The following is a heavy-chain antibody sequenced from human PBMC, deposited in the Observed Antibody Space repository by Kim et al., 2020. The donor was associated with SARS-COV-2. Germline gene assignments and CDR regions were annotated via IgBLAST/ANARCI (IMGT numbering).Heavy chain of an antibody. J-gene: IGHJ5*02. Sequence: SETLSLTCTVSGGSISSSDYYWGWIRQPPGQGLEWIGSIYYTGTTYYNPSLKSRVTISVDTSKNQLSLKLSSVTDATVYYCARHGCTGGVCYFDPWGQGT. V-gene: IGHV4-39*01. CDR2: IYYTGTT. CDR3: ARHGCTGGVCYFDP. CDR1: GGSISSSDYY. D-gene: IGHD2-8*02.